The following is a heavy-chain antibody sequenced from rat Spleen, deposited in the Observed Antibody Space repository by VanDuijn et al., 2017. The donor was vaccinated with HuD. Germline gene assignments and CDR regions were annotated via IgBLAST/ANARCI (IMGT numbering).Heavy chain of an antibody. Sequence: EVQLVESDGGLVQPGRSLKLSCAASGFTFSDCYMAWVRQAPTKGLEWVATISYDESSTYYRDSVKGRFVISKDNAKNTGSLQMNNLRSEDTAIYYCTRRHYGYTDYFDYWGQGVMVPVSS. CDR3: TRRHYGYTDYFDY. CDR1: GFTFSDCY. D-gene: IGHD1-11*01. J-gene: IGHJ2*01. V-gene: IGHV5-29*01. CDR2: ISYDESST.